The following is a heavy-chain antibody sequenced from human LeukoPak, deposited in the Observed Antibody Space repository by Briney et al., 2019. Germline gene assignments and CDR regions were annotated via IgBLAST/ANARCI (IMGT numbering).Heavy chain of an antibody. CDR1: GFTFTNAW. J-gene: IGHJ4*02. Sequence: GGSLRLSCAVSGFTFTNAWMNWVRQAPGKGLEWVGRVRAKTDGGTTEYAAPVKGRFSISRDDSTNTVYLQMNSLITEDTAICYCAADTPVPLAQIDYWGQGALVTVSS. CDR2: VRAKTDGGTT. CDR3: AADTPVPLAQIDY. V-gene: IGHV3-15*01. D-gene: IGHD2/OR15-2a*01.